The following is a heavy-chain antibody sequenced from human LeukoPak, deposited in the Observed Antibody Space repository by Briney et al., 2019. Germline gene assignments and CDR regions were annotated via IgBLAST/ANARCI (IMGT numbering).Heavy chain of an antibody. CDR3: ARRGGVRFLEWPFDY. Sequence: SETLSLTCTVSGGSISSSSYYWGWIRQPPGKGLEWIGSIYHSGSTYYNPSLKSRVTISVDTSKNQFSLKLSSVTAADTAVYYCARRGGVRFLEWPFDYWGQGTLVTVSS. CDR1: GGSISSSSYY. D-gene: IGHD3-3*01. J-gene: IGHJ4*02. CDR2: IYHSGST. V-gene: IGHV4-39*07.